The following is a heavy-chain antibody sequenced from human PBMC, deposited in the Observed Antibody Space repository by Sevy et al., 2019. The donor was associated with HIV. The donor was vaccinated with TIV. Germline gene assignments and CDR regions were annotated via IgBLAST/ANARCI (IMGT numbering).Heavy chain of an antibody. Sequence: GGSLRLSCAASGFTFSSYAMHWVRQAPGKGLEWVAVISYDGSNKYYADSVKGRFTISRENSKNTLYLQMNSLRAEDTAVYYCARDHVVVVAATFRYYYYGMDVWGQGTTVTVSS. CDR2: ISYDGSNK. CDR3: ARDHVVVVAATFRYYYYGMDV. J-gene: IGHJ6*02. V-gene: IGHV3-30-3*01. D-gene: IGHD2-15*01. CDR1: GFTFSSYA.